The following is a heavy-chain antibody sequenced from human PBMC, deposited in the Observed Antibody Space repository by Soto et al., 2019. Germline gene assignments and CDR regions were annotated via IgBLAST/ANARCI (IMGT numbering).Heavy chain of an antibody. CDR3: ARDPPGPSPSSDV. V-gene: IGHV4-30-2*01. D-gene: IGHD3-10*01. Sequence: PSETLSLTCAVSGGSMSRGGQSWSWIRQPPGKGLEWLGFIYYTGSTYYNPSLKSRVTLSVDRSKNQFSLNLTSVTAADTAMYFCARDPPGPSPSSDVWGQGNTVTVPS. CDR2: IYYTGST. CDR1: GGSMSRGGQS. J-gene: IGHJ6*02.